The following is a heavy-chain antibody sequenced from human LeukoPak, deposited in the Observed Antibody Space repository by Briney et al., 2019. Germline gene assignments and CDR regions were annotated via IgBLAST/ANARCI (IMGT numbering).Heavy chain of an antibody. Sequence: ASVKVSCKASGYTFTSYYMHWVRQAPGQGLEWMGIINPSGGSTSYAQKFQGRVTMTRDTSTSTVYMELSSLGSEDTAVYYCSAAAVNLGGDYWGQGTLVTVSS. CDR1: GYTFTSYY. CDR2: INPSGGST. V-gene: IGHV1-46*01. J-gene: IGHJ4*02. CDR3: SAAAVNLGGDY. D-gene: IGHD6-13*01.